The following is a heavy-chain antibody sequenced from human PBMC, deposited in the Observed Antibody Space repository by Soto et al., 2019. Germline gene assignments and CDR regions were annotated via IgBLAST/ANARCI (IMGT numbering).Heavy chain of an antibody. CDR2: ISGNGGTT. J-gene: IGHJ6*02. D-gene: IGHD5-18*01. CDR1: GFTFRNYA. V-gene: IGHV3-23*01. CDR3: AKDQIQLWPYGMDV. Sequence: GGSLRLSCAASGFTFRNYAMTWVRQAPGKGLEWVSGISGNGGTTYYADSVKGRFTISRDNSKNTVYLQMNSLRAEDTAVYYCAKDQIQLWPYGMDVWAQRTTVTVSS.